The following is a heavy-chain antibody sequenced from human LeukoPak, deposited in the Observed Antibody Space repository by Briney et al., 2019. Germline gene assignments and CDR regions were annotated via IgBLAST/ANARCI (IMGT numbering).Heavy chain of an antibody. J-gene: IGHJ6*02. V-gene: IGHV3-43*02. CDR2: IKADGSGT. D-gene: IGHD2/OR15-2a*01. CDR3: ATWAFYHNLDV. CDR1: GFTIGPYA. Sequence: GGSLRLSCAASGFTIGPYAMYWVRQGPGRGLEWVSVIKADGSGTFYADSVRGRFTTSRDNSKNSLYLQMNSLTSEDTALYYCATWAFYHNLDVWGQGTTVSVSS.